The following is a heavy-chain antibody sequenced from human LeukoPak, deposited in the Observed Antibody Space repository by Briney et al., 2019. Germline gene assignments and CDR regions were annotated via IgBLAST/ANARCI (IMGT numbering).Heavy chain of an antibody. Sequence: SETLSLTCTVSGGSISSYYWSWIRQPPGKGLEWIGCIYYSGSTNYNPSFKSRVTISVDTSKNQFSLKLSSVTAADTAVYYCARSYDYSLLYFDYWGQGTLVTVSS. D-gene: IGHD3-22*01. J-gene: IGHJ4*02. CDR1: GGSISSYY. CDR3: ARSYDYSLLYFDY. V-gene: IGHV4-59*08. CDR2: IYYSGST.